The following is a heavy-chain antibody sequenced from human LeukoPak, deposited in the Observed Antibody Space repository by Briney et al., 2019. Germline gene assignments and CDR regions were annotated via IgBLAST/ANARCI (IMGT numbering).Heavy chain of an antibody. V-gene: IGHV1-46*01. CDR3: ARVPSRVVTATPRYYYYMDV. CDR2: INPTGGST. CDR1: GYTFTSYY. J-gene: IGHJ6*03. D-gene: IGHD2-21*02. Sequence: ASVKVSCKASGYTFTSYYMHWVRQAPGQGLEWMGLINPTGGSTGYAQKFQGRVTMTRDMSTSTDYMELSSLRSEDTAVYYCARVPSRVVTATPRYYYYMDVWGKGTTVTISS.